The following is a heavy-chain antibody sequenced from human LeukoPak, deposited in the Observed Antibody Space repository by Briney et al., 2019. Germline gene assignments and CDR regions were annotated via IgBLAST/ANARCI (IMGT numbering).Heavy chain of an antibody. V-gene: IGHV4-59*01. J-gene: IGHJ3*02. D-gene: IGHD3-3*01. Sequence: SETLSLTCTVSGGSLSSYYWSWIRQPPGKGLEWIGYIYYSGSTNYNPSLKSRVTISVDTSKSQFSLKLSSVTAADTAVYYCARVEYDFWSGYVANDAFDIWGQGTMVTVSS. CDR1: GGSLSSYY. CDR2: IYYSGST. CDR3: ARVEYDFWSGYVANDAFDI.